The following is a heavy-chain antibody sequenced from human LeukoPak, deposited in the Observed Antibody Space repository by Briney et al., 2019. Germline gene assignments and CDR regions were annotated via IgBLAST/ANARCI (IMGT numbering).Heavy chain of an antibody. J-gene: IGHJ4*02. D-gene: IGHD3-22*01. CDR3: ARRDSSGFYYFDS. Sequence: GGSLRLSCAASGFTFSNYGMHWVRQAPGKGLEWVSSIGSGYSTYYADSVKGRFTISRDNSKNTLFLQMNSLRAEDTAVYYCARRDSSGFYYFDSWGQGTLVTVSS. CDR1: GFTFSNYG. CDR2: IGSGYST. V-gene: IGHV3-NL1*01.